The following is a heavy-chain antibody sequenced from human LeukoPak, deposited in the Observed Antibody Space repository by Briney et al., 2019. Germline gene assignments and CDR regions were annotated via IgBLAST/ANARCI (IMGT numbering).Heavy chain of an antibody. V-gene: IGHV4-59*01. Sequence: SETLSLTCTVSGGSMSSYYWSWIRQPPGKGLEWIEYIYYSGSTNYNPSLKSRVTISVDTSKNKFSLKLSSVTAADTAVYYCARALRNTYYFDYWGQGTLVTVSS. CDR2: IYYSGST. CDR3: ARALRNTYYFDY. CDR1: GGSMSSYY. J-gene: IGHJ4*02. D-gene: IGHD3-16*01.